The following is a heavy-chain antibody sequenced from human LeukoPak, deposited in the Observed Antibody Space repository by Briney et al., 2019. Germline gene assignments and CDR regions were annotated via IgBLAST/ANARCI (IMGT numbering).Heavy chain of an antibody. V-gene: IGHV1-3*01. CDR3: ARSSVMAAAGTGRNQYFQH. CDR1: GYTFTSYA. Sequence: GASVKVSSKASGYTFTSYAMHWVRQAPGQRLEWMGWINAGNGNTKYSQKFQGRVTITRDTTASTAYMELSSLRSEDTAVYYCARSSVMAAAGTGRNQYFQHWGQGTLVTVSS. J-gene: IGHJ1*01. D-gene: IGHD6-13*01. CDR2: INAGNGNT.